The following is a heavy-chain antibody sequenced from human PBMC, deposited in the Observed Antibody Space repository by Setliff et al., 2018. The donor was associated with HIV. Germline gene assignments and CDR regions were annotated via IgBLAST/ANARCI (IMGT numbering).Heavy chain of an antibody. V-gene: IGHV4-34*01. CDR3: ASSVGFRDF. J-gene: IGHJ4*02. D-gene: IGHD3-10*01. Sequence: SETLSLTCSVSGGPVSGHFWTWIRQAPGKGLEWIAEITPSGRTNYSPSLKSRLSLSIESSKNQLFLKVMSVTAADSAVYYCASSVGFRDFWGQGT. CDR2: ITPSGRT. CDR1: GGPVSGHF.